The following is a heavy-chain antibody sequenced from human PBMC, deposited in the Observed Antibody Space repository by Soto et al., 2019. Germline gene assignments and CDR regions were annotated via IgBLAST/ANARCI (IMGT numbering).Heavy chain of an antibody. V-gene: IGHV1-8*01. CDR3: ARYSLMAEKNFDY. CDR2: MNPNSGNT. Sequence: ASVKVSCKASGYTFTSYDINWVRQATGQGLEWMGWMNPNSGNTGYAQKFQGRVTMTRNTSIRTAYMELSSLRSEDTAVYYCARYSLMAEKNFDYWGQGTLVTVSS. J-gene: IGHJ4*02. D-gene: IGHD6-19*01. CDR1: GYTFTSYD.